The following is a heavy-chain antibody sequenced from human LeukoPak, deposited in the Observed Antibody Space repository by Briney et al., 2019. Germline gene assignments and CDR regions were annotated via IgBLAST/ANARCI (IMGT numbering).Heavy chain of an antibody. CDR2: ISGSGGSR. CDR1: GFSFSSYA. D-gene: IGHD3-22*01. Sequence: QPGGSLRLSCAASGFSFSSYAMSWVRQAPGKGLEWVSAISGSGGSRYYADSVKGRFTISRDNSKNTLYLQMNSLRAEDTAVYYCAKALPSYYYDSSGYYGYWGQGTLVTVSS. J-gene: IGHJ4*02. CDR3: AKALPSYYYDSSGYYGY. V-gene: IGHV3-23*01.